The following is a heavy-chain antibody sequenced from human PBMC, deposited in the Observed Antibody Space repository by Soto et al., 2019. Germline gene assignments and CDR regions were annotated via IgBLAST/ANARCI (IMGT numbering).Heavy chain of an antibody. J-gene: IGHJ5*02. CDR1: GLSITDSEMG. CDR2: IDSSGEK. Sequence: QVTLKESGPVLVKPTETLTLRCTLSGLSITDSEMGVSWIRQPPGKALEWLAHIDSSGEKSYRTFLKSRLTISKDSSKSQIVLIMTNMDPADTATYYCARRHLAVAVSPWFDPWGQGILVTVSS. V-gene: IGHV2-26*01. D-gene: IGHD3-16*01. CDR3: ARRHLAVAVSPWFDP.